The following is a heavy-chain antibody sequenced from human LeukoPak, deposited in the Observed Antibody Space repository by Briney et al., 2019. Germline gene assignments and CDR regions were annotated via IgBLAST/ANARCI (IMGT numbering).Heavy chain of an antibody. CDR2: IWYDGSNK. D-gene: IGHD2-2*01. CDR3: ARDGGSTSLVFDY. V-gene: IGHV3-33*01. J-gene: IGHJ4*02. Sequence: GGSLRLSCAASGFTFSNYGTHWVRQAPGKGLEWVAVIWYDGSNKYYADSVKGRFTISRDNSKNTLFLQMNSLRAEDTAVYYCARDGGSTSLVFDYWGQGTLVTVSS. CDR1: GFTFSNYG.